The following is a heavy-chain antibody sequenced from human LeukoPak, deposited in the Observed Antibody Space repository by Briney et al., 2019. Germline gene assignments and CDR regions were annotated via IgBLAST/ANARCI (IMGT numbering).Heavy chain of an antibody. Sequence: SETLSLTCAVYGGSFSGYYWSWVRQPPGKGLEWVGEINHSGSTNYNPSLKSRVTISVDTSKNQFSLKLSSVTAADTSVYYCAIRCMTTFRYWGQGTLVTVSS. CDR2: INHSGST. CDR3: AIRCMTTFRY. CDR1: GGSFSGYY. D-gene: IGHD3-16*01. V-gene: IGHV4-34*01. J-gene: IGHJ4*02.